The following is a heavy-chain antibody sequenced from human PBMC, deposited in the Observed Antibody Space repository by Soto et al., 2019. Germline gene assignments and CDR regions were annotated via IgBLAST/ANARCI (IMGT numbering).Heavy chain of an antibody. CDR2: INHSGST. D-gene: IGHD3-16*02. CDR1: GGSFSGYY. Sequence: QVQLQQWGAGLLKPSETLSLTCAVYGGSFSGYYWSWIRQPPGKGLEWIGEINHSGSTNYNPSLKSRVTISVDTSKNQFYLKLSSVTAADTAVYYCAKNRISYGMDVWGQGTTVTVSS. J-gene: IGHJ6*02. V-gene: IGHV4-34*01. CDR3: AKNRISYGMDV.